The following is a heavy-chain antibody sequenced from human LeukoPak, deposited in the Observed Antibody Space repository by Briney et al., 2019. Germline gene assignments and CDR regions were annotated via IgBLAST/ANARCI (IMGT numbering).Heavy chain of an antibody. CDR2: ISYDGSNK. CDR3: ARGGYSYGSVKDFGY. V-gene: IGHV3-30-3*01. J-gene: IGHJ4*02. D-gene: IGHD5-18*01. CDR1: GFTFSSYA. Sequence: GRSLRLSCAASGFTFSSYAMHWVRQAPGKGLEWVAVISYDGSNKYYVDSVKGRFTISRDNSKNTLYLQMNSLRAEDTAVYYCARGGYSYGSVKDFGYWGQGTLVTVSS.